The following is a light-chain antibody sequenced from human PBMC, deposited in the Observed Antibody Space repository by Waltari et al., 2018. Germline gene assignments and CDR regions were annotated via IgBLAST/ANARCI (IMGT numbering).Light chain of an antibody. CDR1: RSEVGKYNL. V-gene: IGLV2-23*02. J-gene: IGLJ2*01. CDR3: CSFAGRGFSVI. Sequence: QSALTQPASVSGSPGQSITISCTGTRSEVGKYNLVSWYQQHPGEVPKLMIYEVTKRPSGVSDRFSGSKSGNTASLTISGLQAEDEADYFCCSFAGRGFSVIFGGGTKLTVL. CDR2: EVT.